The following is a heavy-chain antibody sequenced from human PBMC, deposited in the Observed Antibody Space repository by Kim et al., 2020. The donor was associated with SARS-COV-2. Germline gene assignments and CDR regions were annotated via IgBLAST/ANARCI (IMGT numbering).Heavy chain of an antibody. J-gene: IGHJ6*01. Sequence: SETLSLTCTVSGGSLSSGCYYWSWIRQFPGKDLEWIGYIYHSGSTYYNPSLKSRVIMSVDTSKNQFSLKLSSVTAADTAVYYCARDGYSYLDVWGQGTTVIVSS. D-gene: IGHD5-18*01. CDR3: ARDGYSYLDV. CDR1: GGSLSSGCYY. V-gene: IGHV4-31*03. CDR2: IYHSGST.